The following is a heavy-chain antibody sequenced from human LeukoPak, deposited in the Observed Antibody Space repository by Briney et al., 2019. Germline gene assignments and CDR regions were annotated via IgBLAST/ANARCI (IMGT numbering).Heavy chain of an antibody. V-gene: IGHV4-39*07. Sequence: SETLSLTCNVSGGSISSSSYYWGWIRQPPGKGLEWIGSIYYSGSTYYNPSLKSRVTISVDTSKNQFSLKLSSVTAADTAVYYCARDLPAAILGFDPWGQGTLVTVSS. CDR2: IYYSGST. D-gene: IGHD2-2*02. CDR1: GGSISSSSYY. CDR3: ARDLPAAILGFDP. J-gene: IGHJ5*02.